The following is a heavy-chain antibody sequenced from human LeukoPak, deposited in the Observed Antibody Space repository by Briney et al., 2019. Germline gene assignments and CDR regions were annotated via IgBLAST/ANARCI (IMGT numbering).Heavy chain of an antibody. CDR1: GFTFSTYA. J-gene: IGHJ6*01. V-gene: IGHV3-23*01. CDR2: ISGSGSST. Sequence: GGSLRLSCAASGFTFSTYAMTWVRQAPGGGLEWVSAISGSGSSTYYADSVKGRFTISRDNSKNTLYLQMNSLRAEDTAVYYCAKVRTLLQYGMDVWGQGTTVTVSS. CDR3: AKVRTLLQYGMDV. D-gene: IGHD1-7*01.